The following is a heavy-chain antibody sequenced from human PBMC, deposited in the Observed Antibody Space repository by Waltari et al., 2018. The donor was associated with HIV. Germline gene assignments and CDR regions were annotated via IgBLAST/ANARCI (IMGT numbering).Heavy chain of an antibody. CDR3: VRHAAEFRPDFGWILAGVCEP. Sequence: QVQLQESGPGFVKPSETLSLICNVSGGSIASSDSFWGWIRQSPEMNLEWVGSALYTRRPDLFTGQFFAKSSLRSRVALSVDTSKNQVSLRLTSVTAADTGLYYCVRHAAEFRPDFGWILAGVCEPWGLGTQVIVS. CDR1: GGSIASSDSF. J-gene: IGHJ1*01. CDR2: ALYTRRPDLFTGQF. D-gene: IGHD6-19*01. V-gene: IGHV4-39*01.